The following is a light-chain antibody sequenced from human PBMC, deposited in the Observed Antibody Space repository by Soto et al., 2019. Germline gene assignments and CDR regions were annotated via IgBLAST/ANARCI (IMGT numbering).Light chain of an antibody. CDR1: QFISSN. Sequence: EIVMTQSPATLSVSPGERVTLSSRASQFISSNLARDQQKPGQAPRLLIYDASNRATGIPARFSGSGSGTDFTLTISSLEPEDFAVYYCQQRSNWPPTFGQGTKVDIK. CDR3: QQRSNWPPT. CDR2: DAS. J-gene: IGKJ1*01. V-gene: IGKV3-11*01.